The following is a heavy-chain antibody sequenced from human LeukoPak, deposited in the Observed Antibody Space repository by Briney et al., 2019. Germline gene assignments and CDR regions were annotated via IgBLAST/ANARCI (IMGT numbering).Heavy chain of an antibody. V-gene: IGHV3-11*05. J-gene: IGHJ4*02. Sequence: PGGSLRLSCAVSGFTFRDYHMSWIRQAPGKGLEWVSYISSSSSYTNYADSVKGRFTISRDNAENSLYLQMNRLTAEDTAVYYCARDYSGSSAFDYWGQGTLVTVSS. CDR3: ARDYSGSSAFDY. CDR1: GFTFRDYH. CDR2: ISSSSSYT. D-gene: IGHD1-26*01.